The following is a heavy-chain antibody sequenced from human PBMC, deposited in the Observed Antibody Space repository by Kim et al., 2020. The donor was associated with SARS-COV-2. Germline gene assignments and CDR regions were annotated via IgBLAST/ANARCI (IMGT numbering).Heavy chain of an antibody. CDR2: T. CDR3: TTKVGARTFDY. D-gene: IGHD1-26*01. V-gene: IGHV3-15*01. J-gene: IGHJ4*02. Sequence: TDYAAPVQGRFTISRDDSKNTLYLQMNSLKTEDTAVYYCTTKVGARTFDYWGQGTLVTVSS.